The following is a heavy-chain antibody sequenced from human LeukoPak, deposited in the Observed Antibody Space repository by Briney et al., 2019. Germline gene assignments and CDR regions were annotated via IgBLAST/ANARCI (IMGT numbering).Heavy chain of an antibody. V-gene: IGHV3-23*01. CDR1: GFTFSSYA. Sequence: GGSLRLSCAASGFTFSSYAMSWVRQAPGKGLEWVSAISGSGGSTYYADSVKGRFTISRDNSKNTLYLQMNSLRAEDTAVYYCAKAPQGGSYYAYFDYWGQGTLVTVSS. J-gene: IGHJ4*02. CDR3: AKAPQGGSYYAYFDY. CDR2: ISGSGGST. D-gene: IGHD1-26*01.